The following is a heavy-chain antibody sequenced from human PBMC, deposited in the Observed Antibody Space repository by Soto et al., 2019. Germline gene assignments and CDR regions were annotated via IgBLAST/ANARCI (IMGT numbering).Heavy chain of an antibody. CDR3: TRDRWLDY. J-gene: IGHJ4*02. Sequence: SETLSLTCTVSGASISSYYWSWIRQSPGKGLEWIAWIHHSGSTSYNPALRSRVTTSVDTSKNQFSLNLHSMTAADTAVYYCTRDRWLDYWGQGTLVTVSS. D-gene: IGHD5-12*01. CDR1: GASISSYY. V-gene: IGHV4-59*01. CDR2: IHHSGST.